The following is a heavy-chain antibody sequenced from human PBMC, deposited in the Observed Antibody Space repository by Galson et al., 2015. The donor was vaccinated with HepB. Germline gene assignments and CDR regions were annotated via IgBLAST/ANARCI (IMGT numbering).Heavy chain of an antibody. V-gene: IGHV3-7*01. Sequence: SLRLSCAASGSTFNNYWMNWVRQAPGKGLEWVANIKQDGSEKYYVDSVKGRFTISRDNAKNSLYLQMNSLRAEDTAMYYCARGYSSGWYGRAFEIWGQGTMVTVSS. CDR1: GSTFNNYW. D-gene: IGHD6-19*01. J-gene: IGHJ3*02. CDR3: ARGYSSGWYGRAFEI. CDR2: IKQDGSEK.